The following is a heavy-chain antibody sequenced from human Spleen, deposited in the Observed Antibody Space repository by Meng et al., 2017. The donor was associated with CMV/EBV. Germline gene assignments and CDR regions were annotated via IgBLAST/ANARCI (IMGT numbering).Heavy chain of an antibody. CDR3: ARDARIPAYDSPNY. V-gene: IGHV4-39*07. J-gene: IGHJ4*02. D-gene: IGHD3-22*01. Sequence: LPRQESGPGLVNPSETLSLTCTVSGGSISSSSYYWGWIRQPPGKGLEWIGSIYYSGSTYYNPSLKSRVTISVDTSKNQFSLKLSSVTAADTAVYYCARDARIPAYDSPNYWGQGTLVTVSS. CDR2: IYYSGST. CDR1: GGSISSSSYY.